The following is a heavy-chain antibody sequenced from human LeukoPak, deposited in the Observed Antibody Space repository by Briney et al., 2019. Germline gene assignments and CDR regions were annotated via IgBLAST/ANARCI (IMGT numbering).Heavy chain of an antibody. CDR1: GGTFSNYA. J-gene: IGHJ6*02. CDR2: VIPIFGTP. V-gene: IGHV1-69*13. CDR3: ATTIAVAGAVDYYYGVDV. Sequence: SVKVSCKASGGTFSNYAISWVRQAPGQGLEWMGGVIPIFGTPNYAQKFQGRVTITADESTTTAHMDLSSLRSADTAVYYCATTIAVAGAVDYYYGVDVWGQGTTVTVSS. D-gene: IGHD6-19*01.